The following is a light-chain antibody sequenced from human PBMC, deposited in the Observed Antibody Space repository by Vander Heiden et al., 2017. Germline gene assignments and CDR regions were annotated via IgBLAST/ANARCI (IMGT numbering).Light chain of an antibody. J-gene: IGLJ3*02. CDR2: DNN. Sequence: QSVLTQPPSVSAAPGQKVTISCSGGSSNIGYTSVSWYQQLPGTAPKFLIYDNNKRPSGIPDRFSGSKSGTSATLDITGLQTGDEAGYYCGAWDSSLSVVLFGGGTKLTVL. V-gene: IGLV1-51*01. CDR1: SSNIGYTS. CDR3: GAWDSSLSVVL.